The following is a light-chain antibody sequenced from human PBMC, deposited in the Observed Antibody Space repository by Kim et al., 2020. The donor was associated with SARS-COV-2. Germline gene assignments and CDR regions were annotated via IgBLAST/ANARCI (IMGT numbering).Light chain of an antibody. CDR1: QSVNIY. CDR2: DAS. V-gene: IGKV1-5*01. J-gene: IGKJ2*02. CDR3: QEYKSNSWT. Sequence: DIQMTQSPSTLSASVGDRVTITCRASQSVNIYLAWYQHRPGKAPNRLIYDASILESGVPSRFSGSGSGTDFTLTISGLQPDDFATYYCQEYKSNSWTFGQGTKLEI.